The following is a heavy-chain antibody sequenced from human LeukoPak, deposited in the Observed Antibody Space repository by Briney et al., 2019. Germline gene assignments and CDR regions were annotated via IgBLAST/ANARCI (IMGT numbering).Heavy chain of an antibody. D-gene: IGHD4-11*01. J-gene: IGHJ4*02. V-gene: IGHV4-34*01. CDR3: ARSLYRSNYVYFDY. CDR2: INHSGST. Sequence: PSETLSLTCAVYGGSFSGYYWSWIRQPPGKGLEWIGEINHSGSTNYNPSLKSRVTISVDTSKNQFSLKLSSVTAADTAVYYCARSLYRSNYVYFDYWGQGTLVTVSS. CDR1: GGSFSGYY.